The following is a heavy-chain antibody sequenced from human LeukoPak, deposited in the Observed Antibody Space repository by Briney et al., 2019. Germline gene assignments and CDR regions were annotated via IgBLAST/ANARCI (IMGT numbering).Heavy chain of an antibody. CDR1: GFTFSSYS. CDR2: ISSSSSYI. V-gene: IGHV3-21*01. J-gene: IGHJ4*02. Sequence: GGSLRLSCAASGFTFSSYSMNWVRQAPGKGLEWVSSISSSSSYIYYADSVKGRFTISRDNAKNSLYLQMNSLRAEDTAVYYCARDGEGYSSGWYYPYFDYWGQGTLVTVSS. D-gene: IGHD6-19*01. CDR3: ARDGEGYSSGWYYPYFDY.